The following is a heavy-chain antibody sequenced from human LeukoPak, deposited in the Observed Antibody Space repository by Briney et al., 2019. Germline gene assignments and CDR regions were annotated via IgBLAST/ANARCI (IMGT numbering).Heavy chain of an antibody. CDR2: IYSSDST. D-gene: IGHD3-16*01. Sequence: GGSLTLSCPASRFTVSSNYMSWVRQAPGKGLEWVSFIYSSDSTYYADSVRGRFTISRDNSNNTLYLQMNSLRVEDTAVYYCARGRFGLSLDYWGQGTLVTVSS. J-gene: IGHJ4*02. CDR3: ARGRFGLSLDY. V-gene: IGHV3-66*01. CDR1: RFTVSSNY.